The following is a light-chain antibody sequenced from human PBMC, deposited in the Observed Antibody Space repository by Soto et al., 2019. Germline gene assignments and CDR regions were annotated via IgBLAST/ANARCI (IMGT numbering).Light chain of an antibody. CDR2: EVS. CDR3: SSFRSTTTL. J-gene: IGLJ2*01. CDR1: SSDVGSYNL. Sequence: QSALTQPASVSGSPGQSITISCTGTSSDVGSYNLVSWYQQHPGKAPKLMIYEVSNRPSGVSNRFSGSKSGNTASLTISGLQAEDEADYYCSSFRSTTTLFGGGTKLTVL. V-gene: IGLV2-14*02.